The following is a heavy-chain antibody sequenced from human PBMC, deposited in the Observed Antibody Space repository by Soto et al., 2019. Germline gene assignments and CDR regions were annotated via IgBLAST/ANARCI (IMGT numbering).Heavy chain of an antibody. Sequence: QVQLQESGPGLVKPSGTLSLTCAVSSGYISSSNWWSWVRQPPGKGLEWIGEIYHSGSTNYNPSLKSRVTISVDKSKNQFSLKLSSVTAADTAVYYCARVVAMRDFSPKYYFDYWGQGTLVTVSS. V-gene: IGHV4-4*02. CDR1: SGYISSSNW. CDR3: ARVVAMRDFSPKYYFDY. D-gene: IGHD2-2*01. J-gene: IGHJ4*02. CDR2: IYHSGST.